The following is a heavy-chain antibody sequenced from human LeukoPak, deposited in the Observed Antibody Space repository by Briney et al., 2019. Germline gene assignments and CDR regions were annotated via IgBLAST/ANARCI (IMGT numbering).Heavy chain of an antibody. CDR3: ARSIAAPCYNWFDP. V-gene: IGHV5-51*01. CDR1: GYSFTNYW. Sequence: GESLKISCKGSGYSFTNYWIAWVRQMPGKGLEWMGIIYPGDSDTIYSPSFQGQVTISADKSISTAYLQWSSLKASDTAIYYCARSIAAPCYNWFDPWGQGTLVTVSS. CDR2: IYPGDSDT. J-gene: IGHJ5*02. D-gene: IGHD6-13*01.